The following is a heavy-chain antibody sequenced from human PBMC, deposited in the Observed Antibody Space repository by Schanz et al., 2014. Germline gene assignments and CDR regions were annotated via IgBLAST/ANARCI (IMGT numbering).Heavy chain of an antibody. D-gene: IGHD3-3*01. CDR3: VRDSFFAFDY. CDR1: GFSFSSHS. J-gene: IGHJ4*02. V-gene: IGHV3-48*01. Sequence: VHLLESGGGLVEPGGSLRLSCAASGFSFSSHSFNWVRQAPGKGLEWVSYISGSSRTIYYADSMKGRFTVSRDNAKNSVFLQMNSLRAEDTAVYYCVRDSFFAFDYWGQGTLVTVSS. CDR2: ISGSSRTI.